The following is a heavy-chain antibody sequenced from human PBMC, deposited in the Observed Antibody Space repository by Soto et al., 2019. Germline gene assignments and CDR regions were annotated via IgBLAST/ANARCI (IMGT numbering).Heavy chain of an antibody. D-gene: IGHD3-10*01. CDR3: VRGVLWFGELPPRDGDV. V-gene: IGHV3-48*01. CDR1: GFAFSSYS. J-gene: IGHJ6*02. CDR2: ISSSSSTI. Sequence: EVQLVESGGGLVQPGGSLRLSCAASGFAFSSYSMNWVRQAPGRGLEWVSYISSSSSTIYYADSVKGRFIISRDNATTSLYLQMNTLRAEDTAVYYCVRGVLWFGELPPRDGDVWGQGTTVTVSS.